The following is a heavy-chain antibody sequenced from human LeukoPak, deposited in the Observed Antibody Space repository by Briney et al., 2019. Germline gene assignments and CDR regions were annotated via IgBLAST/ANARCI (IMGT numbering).Heavy chain of an antibody. V-gene: IGHV4-59*08. Sequence: PSETLSLTCTVSGGSISSYYWSWIRQPPGKGLEWIGYIYYSGSTNYNPSLKSRVTISVDTSKNQFSLKLSSVTAAETAVYYCARLGTGYWYFDLWGRGTLVTVSS. CDR1: GGSISSYY. CDR2: IYYSGST. D-gene: IGHD3/OR15-3a*01. J-gene: IGHJ2*01. CDR3: ARLGTGYWYFDL.